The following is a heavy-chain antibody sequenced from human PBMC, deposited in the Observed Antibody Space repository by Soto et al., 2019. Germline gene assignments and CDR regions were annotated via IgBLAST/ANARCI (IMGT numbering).Heavy chain of an antibody. CDR3: TKGATSPFDS. CDR1: GYRCINYW. CDR2: VYPGDSDT. Sequence: AESLKISYNAGGYRCINYWIGWVRQMRGSGLEWLGLVYPGDSDTRYSPSFDGQVTIAADESINTASLQLLNLKASDTATYYRTKGATSPFDSWGQGTRVTVSS. J-gene: IGHJ4*02. V-gene: IGHV5-51*01. D-gene: IGHD3-16*01.